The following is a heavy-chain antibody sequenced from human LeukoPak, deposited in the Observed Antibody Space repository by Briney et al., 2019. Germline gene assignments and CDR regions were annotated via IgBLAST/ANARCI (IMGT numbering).Heavy chain of an antibody. J-gene: IGHJ4*02. Sequence: GGSLRLSCAASGFTFRNAWMNWVRQAPGKGLEWVSGISDGGGRTFYAESVKGRFTVSRDNSKNTLYLRMNSLRAEDTAIYYCTKNQILDDTGSWYAYWGQGTLVTVSS. V-gene: IGHV3-23*01. CDR1: GFTFRNAW. CDR3: TKNQILDDTGSWYAY. D-gene: IGHD6-13*01. CDR2: ISDGGGRT.